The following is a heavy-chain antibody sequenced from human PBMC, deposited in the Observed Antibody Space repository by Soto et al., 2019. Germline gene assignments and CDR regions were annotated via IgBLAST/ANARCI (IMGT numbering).Heavy chain of an antibody. D-gene: IGHD2-2*01. V-gene: IGHV1-8*01. CDR3: ARVKPFRPSGYCSITSCSSGWFDP. J-gene: IGHJ5*02. CDR2: MNPNSGNT. Sequence: QVQLVQSGAEVKKPGASVKVSCKASGYTFTSYDINWVRQATGQGLEWMGWMNPNSGNTGYAQKFQGRVTMTRNTSISTAYMELSSLRSEDTAVYYCARVKPFRPSGYCSITSCSSGWFDPWGQGTLVTVSS. CDR1: GYTFTSYD.